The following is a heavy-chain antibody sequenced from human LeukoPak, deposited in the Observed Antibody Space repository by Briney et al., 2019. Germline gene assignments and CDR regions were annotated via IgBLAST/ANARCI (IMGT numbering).Heavy chain of an antibody. J-gene: IGHJ4*02. Sequence: ASVKVSCKASGYTFTSYGISWVRQAPGQGLEWMGWISAYNGNTNYAQKPQGRVTMTTDTSTSTAYMELRSLRSDDTAVYYCARGSPIFGVVIMYFDYWGQGTLVTVSS. CDR2: ISAYNGNT. D-gene: IGHD3-3*01. CDR1: GYTFTSYG. V-gene: IGHV1-18*01. CDR3: ARGSPIFGVVIMYFDY.